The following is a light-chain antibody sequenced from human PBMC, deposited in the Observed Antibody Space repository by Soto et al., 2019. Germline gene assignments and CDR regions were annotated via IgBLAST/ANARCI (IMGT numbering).Light chain of an antibody. V-gene: IGKV1-5*01. J-gene: IGKJ4*01. CDR1: QSISTY. Sequence: DIQMTQSPSSLSASVGDRVTITCRASQSISTYLNWYQQKPGKAPKLLIYDASTLESGVPSRFSGSGSGTEFTLTISSLQPDDFATYYCQQYLTYSSLTFGGGTKVDIK. CDR2: DAS. CDR3: QQYLTYSSLT.